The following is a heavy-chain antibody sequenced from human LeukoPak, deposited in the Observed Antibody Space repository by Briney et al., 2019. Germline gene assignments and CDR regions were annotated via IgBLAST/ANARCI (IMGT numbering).Heavy chain of an antibody. CDR1: GFTFSNYW. CDR2: IRPDAGEI. D-gene: IGHD1-1*01. J-gene: IGHJ3*02. CDR3: ATASGAFDI. V-gene: IGHV3-7*01. Sequence: GGSLRLSCAASGFTFSNYWMSWVRQAPGKGLEWVANIRPDAGEIYYVDSLKGRFTISRENAKNSLSLQMNSLRAEDTAVYYCATASGAFDIWGQGTMVTVSS.